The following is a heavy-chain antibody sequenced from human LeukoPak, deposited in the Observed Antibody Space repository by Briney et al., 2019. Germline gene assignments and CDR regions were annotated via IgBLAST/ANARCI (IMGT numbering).Heavy chain of an antibody. V-gene: IGHV3-48*03. CDR2: ISSSGSTT. D-gene: IGHD3-9*01. Sequence: GGSLRLSCAASGFTFSSYEMNWVRQAPGKGLEWVSYISSSGSTTYYADSVKGRFTISRDNAKNSLYLQMNSLRAEDTAVYYCARGCDILTGYYEFDYWGQGTLVTVSS. J-gene: IGHJ4*02. CDR3: ARGCDILTGYYEFDY. CDR1: GFTFSSYE.